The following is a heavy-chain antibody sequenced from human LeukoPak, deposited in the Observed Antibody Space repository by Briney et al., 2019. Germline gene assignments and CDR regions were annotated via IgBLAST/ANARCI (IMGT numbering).Heavy chain of an antibody. Sequence: ASVKVSCKASGYTFTSYAMNWVRQAPGQGLEWMGWINTNTGNPTYAQGFTGRFVFSLDTSVSTAYLQISSLKAEDTAVYYCARDVVEGSSWYPGINIDYWGQGTLVTVSS. CDR1: GYTFTSYA. D-gene: IGHD6-13*01. CDR3: ARDVVEGSSWYPGINIDY. V-gene: IGHV7-4-1*02. CDR2: INTNTGNP. J-gene: IGHJ4*02.